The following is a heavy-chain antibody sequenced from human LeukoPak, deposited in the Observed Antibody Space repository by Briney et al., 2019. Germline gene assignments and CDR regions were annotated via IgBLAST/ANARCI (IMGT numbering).Heavy chain of an antibody. CDR1: GFTFSSRW. CDR3: ARVTPSRTSGAMDV. V-gene: IGHV3-7*03. J-gene: IGHJ6*04. CDR2: INHDGSDK. D-gene: IGHD3-10*01. Sequence: GGSLRLSCVASGFTFSSRWMSWVRQTPGKGLAWVANINHDGSDKYYVDSVKGRFTISRDNAKNSVYLQMNSLRAEDTAVYYCARVTPSRTSGAMDVWGKGTTVTVSS.